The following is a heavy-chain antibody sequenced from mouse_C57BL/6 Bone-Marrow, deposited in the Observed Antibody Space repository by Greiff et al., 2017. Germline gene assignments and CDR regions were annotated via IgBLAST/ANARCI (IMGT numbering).Heavy chain of an antibody. V-gene: IGHV14-4*01. J-gene: IGHJ3*01. CDR3: TTGGPRAY. Sequence: EVQLQQSGAELVRPGASVKLSCTASGFNIKDDYMHWVKQRPEQGLEWIGWIDPENGDTEYASKFQGKATITADTSSNTAYLQLSSLTSEDTAVYYCTTGGPRAYWGEGTLVTVSA. CDR2: IDPENGDT. CDR1: GFNIKDDY.